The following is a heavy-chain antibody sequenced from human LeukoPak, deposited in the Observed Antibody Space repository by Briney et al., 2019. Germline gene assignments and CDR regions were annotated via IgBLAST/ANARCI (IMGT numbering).Heavy chain of an antibody. CDR1: GYTFTSYD. V-gene: IGHV1-8*01. Sequence: GASVKVSCKASGYTFTSYDINWVRQATGQGLEWMGWMNPNSGNTGYAQKFQGRVTMTRNTSISTAYMELSSLRSEDTAVYYCARGRIAAAGFFYWGQGTLVTFSS. D-gene: IGHD6-13*01. CDR3: ARGRIAAAGFFY. J-gene: IGHJ4*02. CDR2: MNPNSGNT.